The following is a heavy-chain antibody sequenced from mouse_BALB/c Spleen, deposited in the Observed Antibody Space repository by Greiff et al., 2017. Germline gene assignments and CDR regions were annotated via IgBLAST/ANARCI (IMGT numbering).Heavy chain of an antibody. J-gene: IGHJ2*01. CDR2: INPYNDGT. Sequence: VQLQQSGPELVKPGASVKMSCKASGYTFTSYVMHWVKQKPGQGLEWIGYINPYNDGTKYNEKFKGKATLTSDKSSSTAYMELSSLTSEDSAVYYCARSYCGSSYYFDYWGQGTTLTVSS. D-gene: IGHD1-1*01. CDR3: ARSYCGSSYYFDY. V-gene: IGHV1-14*01. CDR1: GYTFTSYV.